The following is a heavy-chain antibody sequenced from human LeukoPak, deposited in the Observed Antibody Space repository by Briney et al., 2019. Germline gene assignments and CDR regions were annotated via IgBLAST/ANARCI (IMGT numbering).Heavy chain of an antibody. CDR1: GYTFTIYG. Sequence: ASVKVSCKASGYTFTIYGISWVRQAPGQGLEWMGWISAYNGNTNYAQKLQGRVTMTTDTSTSTAYMELRSLRSDDTAVYYCARVGYDILTGYYPYYYYGMDVWGQGTTVTVSS. CDR3: ARVGYDILTGYYPYYYYGMDV. CDR2: ISAYNGNT. J-gene: IGHJ6*02. V-gene: IGHV1-18*01. D-gene: IGHD3-9*01.